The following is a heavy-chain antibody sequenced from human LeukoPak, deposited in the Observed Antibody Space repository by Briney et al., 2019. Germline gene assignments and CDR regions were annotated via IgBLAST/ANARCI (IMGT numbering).Heavy chain of an antibody. CDR3: ARHDIAVAGMGV. CDR1: GGSISSYY. CDR2: IYYSGST. J-gene: IGHJ6*02. D-gene: IGHD6-19*01. Sequence: SETLSLTCTVSGGSISSYYWSWIRQPPGKGLEWIGYIYYSGSTNYNPSLKSRVTISVDTSKNQFSLKLSSVTAADTAVYYCARHDIAVAGMGVWGQGTTVTVSS. V-gene: IGHV4-59*08.